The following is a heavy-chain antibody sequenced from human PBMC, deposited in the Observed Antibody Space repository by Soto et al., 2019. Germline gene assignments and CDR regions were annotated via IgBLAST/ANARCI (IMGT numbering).Heavy chain of an antibody. J-gene: IGHJ3*02. CDR3: ASPIGGSYNAFDI. CDR1: VYTFIRYY. V-gene: IGHV1-46*01. Sequence: SVNVSCKSSVYTFIRYYMHGVRQAPGQGLQWMGIINPSGSITTYAQKFKGRVTMTRDTSTSTVYMEISSLTSDDTAVYYWASPIGGSYNAFDIWGQGTMATVSS. CDR2: INPSGSIT. D-gene: IGHD1-26*01.